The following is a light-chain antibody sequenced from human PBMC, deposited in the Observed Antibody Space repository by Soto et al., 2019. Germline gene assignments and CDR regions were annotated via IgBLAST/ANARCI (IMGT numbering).Light chain of an antibody. CDR2: GAS. CDR3: QQYTNWHPMYT. CDR1: QSVSSN. V-gene: IGKV3-15*01. Sequence: EIVMTQSPATLSVSPGERATLSCRASQSVSSNLAWYQQKPGQAPRLLIYGASTRATGIPARFSGSGSGTEVTLTISSLQSEDFAVYYCQQYTNWHPMYTFGQGTKLEIK. J-gene: IGKJ2*01.